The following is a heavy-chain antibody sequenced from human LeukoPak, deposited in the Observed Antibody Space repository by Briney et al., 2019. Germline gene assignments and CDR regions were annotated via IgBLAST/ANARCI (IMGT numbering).Heavy chain of an antibody. CDR1: GFTFSSYW. CDR3: ASIPGSSSLGTELDY. D-gene: IGHD2-2*01. J-gene: IGHJ4*02. Sequence: GGSLRLSCAASGFTFSSYWMSWVRQAPGKGPEWVANIKQDGSEKYYVDSVKGRFTISRDNAKNSLYLQMNSLRAEDTAVYYCASIPGSSSLGTELDYWGQGTLVTVSS. CDR2: IKQDGSEK. V-gene: IGHV3-7*01.